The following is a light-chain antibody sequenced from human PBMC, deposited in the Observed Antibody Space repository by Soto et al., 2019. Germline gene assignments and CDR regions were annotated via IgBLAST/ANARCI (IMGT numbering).Light chain of an antibody. CDR3: QQYTNTNNPWM. CDR2: DGS. V-gene: IGKV1D-13*01. J-gene: IGKJ1*01. CDR1: QGFGSP. Sequence: AIQVTQSPSSLSASVGDRVTISCRTSQGFGSPLAWYQQTPGKPPRLLIYDGSTLQSGVATRFSGSGSGTEFTLIISGLQPEDSATYYCQQYTNTNNPWMFGQGTKVEI.